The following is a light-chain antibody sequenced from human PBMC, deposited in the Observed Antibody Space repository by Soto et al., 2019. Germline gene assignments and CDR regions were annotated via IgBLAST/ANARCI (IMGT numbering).Light chain of an antibody. V-gene: IGLV2-23*02. CDR1: SSDVGGYNL. CDR2: EVS. CDR3: SSYAGGSTLV. J-gene: IGLJ2*01. Sequence: QSALTQPASVSGSPGQSITISCTGTSSDVGGYNLVSWYQQHPGKAPKLMIYEVSRRTSGVSNRFSGSKSGNTASLTISGLQAEDEAAYYCSSYAGGSTLVFGGGTQPTVL.